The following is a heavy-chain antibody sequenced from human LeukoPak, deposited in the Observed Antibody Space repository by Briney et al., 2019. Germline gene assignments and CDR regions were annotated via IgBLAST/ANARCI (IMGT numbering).Heavy chain of an antibody. Sequence: ASVKVSCKPSVYTFTHYYIHFVRQAPGQGLEWMGWINPNTGDTKYAQKFQGRVTMTRDTTFSSAYMELSRLTSDDTAVYYCARNKEHENWGQGTLVTVSS. CDR1: VYTFTHYY. J-gene: IGHJ4*02. V-gene: IGHV1-2*02. D-gene: IGHD2-21*01. CDR2: INPNTGDT. CDR3: ARNKEHEN.